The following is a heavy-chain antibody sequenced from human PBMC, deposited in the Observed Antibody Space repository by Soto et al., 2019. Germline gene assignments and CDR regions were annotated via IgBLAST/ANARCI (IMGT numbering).Heavy chain of an antibody. D-gene: IGHD2-2*01. V-gene: IGHV3-15*01. J-gene: IGHJ3*02. CDR3: STARGVVVPADAFDI. CDR1: GLTLSNAW. CDR2: IKSKTNGGTT. Sequence: GGSLRLSCAASGLTLSNAWMSWVRQAPGKGLEWVGRIKSKTNGGTTENAAPVQGRFTISTDDSKNTLCLPINSLKTEDSAVYSVSTARGVVVPADAFDIWGQGTMVTVSS.